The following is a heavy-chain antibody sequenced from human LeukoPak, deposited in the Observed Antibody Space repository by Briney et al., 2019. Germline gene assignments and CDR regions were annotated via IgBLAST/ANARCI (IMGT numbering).Heavy chain of an antibody. CDR3: ATVDTAMVTGDYYYYYYGMDV. Sequence: GGSLRLSCSASGFTFSSYAMHWVRQAPGKGLEYVSAISSNGGSTYYADSVKGRFTISRDNSKNTLYLQMNSLRAEDTAVYYCATVDTAMVTGDYYYYYYGMDVGGQGTTVTVSS. J-gene: IGHJ6*02. CDR2: ISSNGGST. D-gene: IGHD5-18*01. V-gene: IGHV3-64*04. CDR1: GFTFSSYA.